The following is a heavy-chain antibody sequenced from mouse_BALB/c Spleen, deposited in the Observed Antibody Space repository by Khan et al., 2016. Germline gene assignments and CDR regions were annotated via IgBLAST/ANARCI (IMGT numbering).Heavy chain of an antibody. CDR1: GYTFTDYW. V-gene: IGHV1-7*01. J-gene: IGHJ3*01. CDR2: INPSPGYT. Sequence: VQLQESGAALAKPGASVTMSCKASGYTFTDYWMHWVKQSPGQGLEWIGYINPSPGYTEYHQKFKAQATLTADNSYSPAYMQLISLTSEDSAVYYCARWSYYYVSSYVLFAYWGQGTLVTVSA. D-gene: IGHD1-1*01. CDR3: ARWSYYYVSSYVLFAY.